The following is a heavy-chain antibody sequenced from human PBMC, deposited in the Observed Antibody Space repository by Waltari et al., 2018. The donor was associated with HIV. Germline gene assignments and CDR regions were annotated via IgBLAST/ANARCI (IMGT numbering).Heavy chain of an antibody. CDR3: ATEGISMVRGVYGMDV. Sequence: VQLVQSGAEVTKPGASVEVSCKASGSTLLALSMPWVRQAPGKGLEWMGCFDPEDGETIYAQKFQGRVTMTEDTSTDTAYMELSSLRSEDTAVYYCATEGISMVRGVYGMDVWGQGTTVTVSS. CDR1: GSTLLALS. CDR2: FDPEDGET. J-gene: IGHJ6*02. D-gene: IGHD3-10*01. V-gene: IGHV1-24*01.